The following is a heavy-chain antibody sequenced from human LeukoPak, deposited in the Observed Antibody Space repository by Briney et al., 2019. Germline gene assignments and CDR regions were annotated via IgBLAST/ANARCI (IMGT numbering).Heavy chain of an antibody. CDR3: AKDYTTVVIRCCLYYFDY. V-gene: IGHV3-23*01. Sequence: GGSLRLSCAASGFTFSSYAMSWVRQAPGKGLEWVSAISGSGGSTYYADSVKGRFTISRDNSKNTLYLQMNSLRAEDTAVYYCAKDYTTVVIRCCLYYFDYWGQGTLVTVSS. D-gene: IGHD4-23*01. J-gene: IGHJ4*02. CDR2: ISGSGGST. CDR1: GFTFSSYA.